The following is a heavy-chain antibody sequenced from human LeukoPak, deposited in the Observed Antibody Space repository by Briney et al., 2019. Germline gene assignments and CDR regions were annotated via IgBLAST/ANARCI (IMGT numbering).Heavy chain of an antibody. D-gene: IGHD5-24*01. Sequence: PGGSLRLSCAASGFPFSTYAMSWVRQAPAKGLEWVSFFSGSDGGTSYADSVKGRFTISRDNSQNTLYLQMNSLRAEDTAGYYWIWFGQQLQRTLDHWGQESLVTVSS. CDR2: FSGSDGGT. J-gene: IGHJ4*02. CDR1: GFPFSTYA. V-gene: IGHV3-23*01. CDR3: IWFGQQLQRTLDH.